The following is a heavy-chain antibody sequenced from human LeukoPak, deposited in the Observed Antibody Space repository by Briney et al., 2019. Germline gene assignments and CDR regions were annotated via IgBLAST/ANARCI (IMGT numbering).Heavy chain of an antibody. D-gene: IGHD3-10*01. Sequence: SETLSLTCTVSGGSISSGSYYWSWIRQPAGKGLEWIGRIYTSGSTNYNPSLKSRVTISVDTSKNQFSLKLTSVTAADTAVYYCTKGRGIWGQGTLVTVSS. CDR3: TKGRGI. J-gene: IGHJ4*02. CDR1: GGSISSGSYY. V-gene: IGHV4-61*02. CDR2: IYTSGST.